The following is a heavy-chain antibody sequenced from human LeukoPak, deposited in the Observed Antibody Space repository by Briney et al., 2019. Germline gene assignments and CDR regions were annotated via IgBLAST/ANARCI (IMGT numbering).Heavy chain of an antibody. CDR3: AKRQGTGAFDY. D-gene: IGHD3-10*01. J-gene: IGHJ4*02. Sequence: GGSLRLSCAASGFIFNKHAMSWVRQAPGKGLEWVSAISGSGGSTYYADSVKGRFTISRDNSKNTLYLQMNSLRAEDTAVYYCAKRQGTGAFDYWGQGTLVTVSS. V-gene: IGHV3-23*01. CDR1: GFIFNKHA. CDR2: ISGSGGST.